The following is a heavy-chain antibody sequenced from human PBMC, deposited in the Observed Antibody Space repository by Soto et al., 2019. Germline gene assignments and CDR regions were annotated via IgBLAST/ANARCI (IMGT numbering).Heavy chain of an antibody. CDR1: EFSLSTSGVS. V-gene: IGHV2-5*01. D-gene: IGHD6-13*01. J-gene: IGHJ5*02. Sequence: SGPTLVNPTQSLTLTCTFSEFSLSTSGVSVGWIRQPPGKALEWLVFIYWYDDKRYSPSLKSRLTITKDTSKNQVVLTMTNMDPVDTGTYYCAHSLPYSNSWSTGWLDLRGQGTPVIGSS. CDR2: IYWYDDK. CDR3: AHSLPYSNSWSTGWLDL.